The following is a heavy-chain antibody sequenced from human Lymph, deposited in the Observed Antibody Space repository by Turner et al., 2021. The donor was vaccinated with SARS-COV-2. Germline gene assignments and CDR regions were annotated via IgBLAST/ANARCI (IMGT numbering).Heavy chain of an antibody. Sequence: QVQLVESGGGVVQPGRSLRLSCAASGFTFNNYPMHWVRQAPGKGLGWVSVISYDGNNKYYADSVKGRFTISRDNSKNTLYLQMNSLRAEDTAVYYCARDSSGSGTLDYWGQGTLVTVSS. D-gene: IGHD3-10*01. CDR3: ARDSSGSGTLDY. V-gene: IGHV3-30-3*01. CDR2: ISYDGNNK. J-gene: IGHJ4*02. CDR1: GFTFNNYP.